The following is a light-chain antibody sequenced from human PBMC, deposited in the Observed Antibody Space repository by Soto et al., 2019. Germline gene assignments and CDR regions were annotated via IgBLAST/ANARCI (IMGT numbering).Light chain of an antibody. CDR3: QQSYITPYT. Sequence: DTQMTQSPSSLSASVGDRVTITCRASQSIRSFLNWYQQIPGKAPKLLIYAASALRSGVPSRFSGSGSGTDFTLTISSLQPDDFATYYCQQSYITPYTFGQGTKVDIK. J-gene: IGKJ2*01. CDR2: AAS. V-gene: IGKV1-39*01. CDR1: QSIRSF.